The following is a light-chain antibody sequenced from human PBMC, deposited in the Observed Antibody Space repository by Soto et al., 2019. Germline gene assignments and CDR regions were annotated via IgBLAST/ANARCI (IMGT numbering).Light chain of an antibody. CDR3: LQINSYPYT. CDR1: QGITTY. Sequence: IQLTQSPSSLPASVGDRVTITCRASQGITTYLAWYQQKPGKASKLLIYAASALQSGVPSRFRGRGSGTDFTLTISSLQPEDFATYYCLQINSYPYTFGQGTKLEIK. V-gene: IGKV1-9*01. CDR2: AAS. J-gene: IGKJ2*01.